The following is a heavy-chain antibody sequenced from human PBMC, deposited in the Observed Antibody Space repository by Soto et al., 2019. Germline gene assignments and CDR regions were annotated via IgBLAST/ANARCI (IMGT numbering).Heavy chain of an antibody. D-gene: IGHD2-2*01. Sequence: EVQLVESGGGLVQPGGSLRLSCAASGFTFSGYWMSWVRQAPGKGLEWVSSISGSGRSTYYPDSVKGRFTISRDNSKNTFFLHMNSLRAEDTAVYYCAKEQAHSQADTSSIFDYWGQGTLVTVSS. CDR3: AKEQAHSQADTSSIFDY. J-gene: IGHJ4*02. CDR2: ISGSGRST. V-gene: IGHV3-23*04. CDR1: GFTFSGYW.